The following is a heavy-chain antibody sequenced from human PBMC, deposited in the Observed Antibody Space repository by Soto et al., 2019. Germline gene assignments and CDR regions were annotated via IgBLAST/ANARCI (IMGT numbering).Heavy chain of an antibody. CDR1: GYSFTSYW. J-gene: IGHJ6*02. D-gene: IGHD3-3*01. Sequence: PGESLKISCKGSGYSFTSYWIGWVRQMPGKGLEWMGIIYPGDSDTRYSPSFQGQVTISADKSISTAYLQWSSLKASDTAIYYCARLQYVFWSGYYRDYYYGMDVWGQGTTVTVSS. CDR3: ARLQYVFWSGYYRDYYYGMDV. CDR2: IYPGDSDT. V-gene: IGHV5-51*01.